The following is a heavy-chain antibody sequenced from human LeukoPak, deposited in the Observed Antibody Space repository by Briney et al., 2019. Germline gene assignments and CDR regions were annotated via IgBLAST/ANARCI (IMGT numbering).Heavy chain of an antibody. D-gene: IGHD3-9*01. V-gene: IGHV4-4*07. CDR1: GGSISSYY. Sequence: SETLSLTCTVSGGSISSYYWSWIRQPAGKGLEWIGRVYTSGSTNYNPSPKSRVTMSVDTSKNQFSLKLSSVTAADTAVYYCARDRRYFDWLLNYFDYWGQGTLVTVSS. J-gene: IGHJ4*02. CDR2: VYTSGST. CDR3: ARDRRYFDWLLNYFDY.